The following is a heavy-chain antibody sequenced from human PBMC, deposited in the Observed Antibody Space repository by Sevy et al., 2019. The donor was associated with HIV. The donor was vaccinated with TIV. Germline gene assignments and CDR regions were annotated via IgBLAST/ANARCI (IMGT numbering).Heavy chain of an antibody. J-gene: IGHJ3*02. D-gene: IGHD6-13*01. CDR1: GFTFSSYA. CDR3: AKVSSLSSSWPGAFEI. V-gene: IGHV3-23*01. CDR2: ISGSGGST. Sequence: GGSLRLSCAASGFTFSSYAMSWVRQAPGKGLEWVSAISGSGGSTYYADSVKGRFTISRDNSKNTLYLQMNSLRAEDTAVYYCAKVSSLSSSWPGAFEIWGQGTMVTVSS.